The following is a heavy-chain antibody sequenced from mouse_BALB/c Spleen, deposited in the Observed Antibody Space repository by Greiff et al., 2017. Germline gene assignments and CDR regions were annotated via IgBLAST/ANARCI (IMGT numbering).Heavy chain of an antibody. V-gene: IGHV3-2*02. D-gene: IGHD2-4*01. J-gene: IGHJ3*01. CDR1: GYSITSDYA. CDR3: AREGTYDYGWFAY. CDR2: ISYSGST. Sequence: EVKLQESGPGLVKPSQSLSLTCTVTGYSITSDYAWNWIRQFPGNKLELMGYISYSGSTSYNPSLKSRISITRDTSKNQFFLQLNSVTTEDTATYYCAREGTYDYGWFAYWGQGTLVTVSA.